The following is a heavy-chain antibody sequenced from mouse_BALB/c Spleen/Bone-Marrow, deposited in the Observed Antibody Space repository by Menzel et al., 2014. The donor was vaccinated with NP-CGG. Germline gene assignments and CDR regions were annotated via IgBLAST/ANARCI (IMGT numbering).Heavy chain of an antibody. CDR3: ARERRYGGIYYFDY. CDR1: GYTFTSYT. CDR2: INPSSGYT. Sequence: QVHVKQSGAELARPGASVKMSCKASGYTFTSYTMHWVKQRPGQGLEWIGYINPSSGYTNYNQKFKDKATLTADKSSSTAYMQLSSLTSEDSAVYYCARERRYGGIYYFDYWGQGSTLTVSS. D-gene: IGHD2-14*01. V-gene: IGHV1-4*01. J-gene: IGHJ2*01.